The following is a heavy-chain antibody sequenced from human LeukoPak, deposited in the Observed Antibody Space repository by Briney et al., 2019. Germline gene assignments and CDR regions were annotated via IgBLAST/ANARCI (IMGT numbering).Heavy chain of an antibody. CDR2: INPNSGGT. Sequence: ASVKVSCKASGYTFTSYYMHWVRQAPGQGLEWVGIINPNSGGTNYAQKFQGRVTMTRDTSISTAYMELRSLRSDDTAVYYCARDKWEPRYAFDIWGQGTMVTVSS. V-gene: IGHV1-2*02. J-gene: IGHJ3*02. CDR3: ARDKWEPRYAFDI. D-gene: IGHD1-26*01. CDR1: GYTFTSYY.